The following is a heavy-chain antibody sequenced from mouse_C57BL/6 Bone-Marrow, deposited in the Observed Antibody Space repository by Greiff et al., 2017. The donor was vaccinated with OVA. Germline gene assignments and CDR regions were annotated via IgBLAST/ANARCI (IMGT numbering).Heavy chain of an antibody. CDR3: ARGIYYYGSKFAY. CDR1: GYTFTSYW. V-gene: IGHV1-52*01. D-gene: IGHD1-1*01. CDR2: IDPSDSET. Sequence: QVQLKQPGAELVRPGSSVKLSCKASGYTFTSYWMHWVKQRPIQGLEWIGNIDPSDSETHYNQKFKDKATLTVDKSSSTAYMQLSSLTSEDSAVYYCARGIYYYGSKFAYWGQGTLVTVSA. J-gene: IGHJ3*01.